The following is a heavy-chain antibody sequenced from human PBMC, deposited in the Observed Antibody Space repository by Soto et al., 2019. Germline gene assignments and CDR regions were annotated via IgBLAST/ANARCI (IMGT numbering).Heavy chain of an antibody. V-gene: IGHV3-48*03. CDR1: GFTFSSYE. D-gene: IGHD1-26*01. CDR3: ARVRENLYYYYGMDV. CDR2: ISGSGSTI. J-gene: IGHJ6*02. Sequence: GGSLRLSCAASGFTFSSYEMNWVRQAPGKGLEWVSYISGSGSTIYYADSVKGRFTISRDNAKNSLYLQMNSLRAEDTAVYYCARVRENLYYYYGMDVWGQGTTVTVSS.